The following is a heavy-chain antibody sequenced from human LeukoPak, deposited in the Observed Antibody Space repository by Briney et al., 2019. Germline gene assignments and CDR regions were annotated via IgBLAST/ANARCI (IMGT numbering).Heavy chain of an antibody. CDR2: IGISSSII. V-gene: IGHV3-48*02. D-gene: IGHD3-22*01. Sequence: GGSLRLSCIGSGGTFGDYAMTWVRQAPGKGLEWVSHIGISSSIIDYADSVKGRFTISRDDAKNSLYLQMNSLRDEDTAVYYCARDSGYAFDFWGQGTLVTVSS. CDR3: ARDSGYAFDF. J-gene: IGHJ4*02. CDR1: GGTFGDYA.